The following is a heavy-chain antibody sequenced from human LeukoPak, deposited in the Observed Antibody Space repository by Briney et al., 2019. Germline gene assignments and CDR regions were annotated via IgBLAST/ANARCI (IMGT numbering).Heavy chain of an antibody. V-gene: IGHV3-30*02. J-gene: IGHJ6*02. CDR3: AKAHRASSGSYYYYYGMDV. Sequence: GGSLRLSCAAYGFIFSNYGMHWVRQAPGKGLEWVAFIRHDGSNKYYAASVKGRFTISRDNSKNTLYLQMNSLRAEDTAVYYCAKAHRASSGSYYYYYGMDVWGQGTTVTVSS. D-gene: IGHD1-26*01. CDR1: GFIFSNYG. CDR2: IRHDGSNK.